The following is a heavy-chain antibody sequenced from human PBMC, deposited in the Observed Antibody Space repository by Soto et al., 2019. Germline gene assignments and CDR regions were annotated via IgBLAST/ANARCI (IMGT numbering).Heavy chain of an antibody. D-gene: IGHD6-6*01. CDR3: ARGALGSSSSSFAFWFDP. CDR2: IYSSGST. Sequence: QVQLQESGPRLVKPSQTLSLTCTVSGGSISSGDYYWSWIRQPPGKGLEWIGYIYSSGSTYYNPSLMSRVSISEDTSKNQFSLKLSSVTAADTSVYYCARGALGSSSSSFAFWFDPWGQGTLVTVSS. CDR1: GGSISSGDYY. V-gene: IGHV4-30-4*01. J-gene: IGHJ5*02.